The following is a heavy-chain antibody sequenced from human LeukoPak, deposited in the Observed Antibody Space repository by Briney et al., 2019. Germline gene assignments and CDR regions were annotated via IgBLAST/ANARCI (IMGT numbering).Heavy chain of an antibody. D-gene: IGHD6-13*01. V-gene: IGHV3-74*01. Sequence: GGSLRLSCAASGFTLSNYWMHWVRQAPGKGLVWLSRMNSGGSDISYADSVKGRFTISRDNAKNTLSLQMNSLRAEDSAVYYCARGGSSTWNHGLDVWGQGTTVTVSS. J-gene: IGHJ6*02. CDR2: MNSGGSDI. CDR3: ARGGSSTWNHGLDV. CDR1: GFTLSNYW.